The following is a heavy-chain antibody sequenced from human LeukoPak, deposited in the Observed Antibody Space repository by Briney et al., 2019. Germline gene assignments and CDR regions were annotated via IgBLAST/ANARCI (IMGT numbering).Heavy chain of an antibody. Sequence: SETLSLTCSVSGGSISSGNYYWSWIRQPAGKGLEWIGHIHTSGSTNYNPSLKSRVTISVDTSKNQFSLKLSSVTAADTAVYYCAREGQAGATPLNIWFDPWGQGTLVTVSS. CDR3: AREGQAGATPLNIWFDP. CDR1: GGSISSGNYY. J-gene: IGHJ5*02. CDR2: IHTSGST. D-gene: IGHD5-24*01. V-gene: IGHV4-61*09.